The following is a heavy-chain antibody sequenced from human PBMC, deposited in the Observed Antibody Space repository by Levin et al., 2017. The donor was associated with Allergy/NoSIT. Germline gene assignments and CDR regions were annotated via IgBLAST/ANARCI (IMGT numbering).Heavy chain of an antibody. CDR1: GFTFSNYA. Sequence: ASVKVSCAASGFTFSNYAMSWVRQVPGKGPEWVSAISGSGSGTYYADSVKGRFAISRDNSKNTLYLQMSSLRAEDTAVYYCAKRVVTTVPPYYFDYWGQGSLVTVSS. CDR3: AKRVVTTVPPYYFDY. CDR2: ISGSGSGT. J-gene: IGHJ4*02. V-gene: IGHV3-23*01. D-gene: IGHD4-17*01.